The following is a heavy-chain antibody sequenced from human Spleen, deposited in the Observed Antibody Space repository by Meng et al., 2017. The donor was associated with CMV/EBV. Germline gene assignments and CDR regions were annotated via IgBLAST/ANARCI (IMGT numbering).Heavy chain of an antibody. CDR2: IYPDDSDS. CDR3: ARELTSWEPDYFDY. Sequence: KVSCKGSGYRFTNYWIAWVRQIPGKGLEWVGTIYPDDSDSRDSPSFRGQVAMSVDKSISTAYMELSRLRSDDTAVYYCARELTSWEPDYFDYWGQGTLVTVSS. V-gene: IGHV5-51*01. CDR1: GYRFTNYW. D-gene: IGHD1-26*01. J-gene: IGHJ4*02.